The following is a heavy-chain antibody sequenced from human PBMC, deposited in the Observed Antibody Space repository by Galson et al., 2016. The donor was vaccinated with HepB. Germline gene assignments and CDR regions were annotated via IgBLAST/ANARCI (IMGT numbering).Heavy chain of an antibody. D-gene: IGHD6-13*01. CDR3: ARIAAAGPYYFGMYV. Sequence: PALVKPTQTLTLTCTFSGFSLSTSGMRMNWVRQPPGKALEWLARIDWNDNKFYNASLKTRLTISKDTSKNRVVLTMTNMDPVDTATYYCARIAAAGPYYFGMYVWGQATTVTVAS. V-gene: IGHV2-70*04. CDR2: IDWNDNK. CDR1: GFSLSTSGMR. J-gene: IGHJ6*02.